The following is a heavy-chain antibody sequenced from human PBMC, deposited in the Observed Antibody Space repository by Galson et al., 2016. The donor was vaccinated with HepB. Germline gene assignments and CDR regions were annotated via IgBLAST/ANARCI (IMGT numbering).Heavy chain of an antibody. J-gene: IGHJ4*02. V-gene: IGHV5-51*01. D-gene: IGHD6-13*01. Sequence: DTRYSPSFQGQVTISVDKSIATAYLQWSSLEASDTAIYFCARRVNSWSHHDYWGQGTLVTVSA. CDR2: DT. CDR3: ARRVNSWSHHDY.